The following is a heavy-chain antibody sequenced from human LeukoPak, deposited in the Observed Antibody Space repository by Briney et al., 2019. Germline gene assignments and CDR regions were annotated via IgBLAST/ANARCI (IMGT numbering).Heavy chain of an antibody. J-gene: IGHJ6*02. V-gene: IGHV3-23*01. CDR1: GFTFSSYA. D-gene: IGHD3-10*01. CDR2: ISGSGGST. Sequence: PGGSLRLSCAAPGFTFSSYAMSWVRQAPGKGLEWVSAISGSGGSTYYADSVKGRFTISRGNSKNTLYLQMNSLRAEDTAVYYCAAMVPYYYYGMDVWGQGTTVTVSS. CDR3: AAMVPYYYYGMDV.